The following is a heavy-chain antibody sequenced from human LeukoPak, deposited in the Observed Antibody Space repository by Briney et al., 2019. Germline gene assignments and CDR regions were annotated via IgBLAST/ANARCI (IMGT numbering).Heavy chain of an antibody. Sequence: GGSLRLSCAASRFTFSRYAMNWVRQAPGKGLEWVSAISGSGGSTYYADSVKGRFTISRDNAKNTLYLQMNSLRAEDTAVYYCARSHYYDSSNFYYYYGMDVWGQGTTVTVSS. V-gene: IGHV3-23*01. CDR3: ARSHYYDSSNFYYYYGMDV. J-gene: IGHJ6*02. D-gene: IGHD3-22*01. CDR2: ISGSGGST. CDR1: RFTFSRYA.